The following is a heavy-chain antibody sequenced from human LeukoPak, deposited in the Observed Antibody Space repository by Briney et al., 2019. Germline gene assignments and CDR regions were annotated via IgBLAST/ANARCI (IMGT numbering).Heavy chain of an antibody. CDR1: GFTFSSHA. CDR2: ISYDGSNK. D-gene: IGHD6-19*01. V-gene: IGHV3-30*04. Sequence: GGSLRLSCAASGFTFSSHAMHWVRQAPGKGLEWVAVISYDGSNKYYADSVKGRFTISRDNSKNTLYLQMNSLRAEDTAVYYCAKDHLAVAGTGRYFDLWGRGTLVTVSS. J-gene: IGHJ2*01. CDR3: AKDHLAVAGTGRYFDL.